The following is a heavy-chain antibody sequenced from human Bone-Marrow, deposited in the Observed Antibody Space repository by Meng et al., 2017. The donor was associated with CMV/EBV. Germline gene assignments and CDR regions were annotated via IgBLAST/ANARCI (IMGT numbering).Heavy chain of an antibody. V-gene: IGHV4-39*07. CDR1: GGSISSTSYY. CDR2: IYYTGST. CDR3: AMTTTPYDDYYYGMDV. J-gene: IGHJ6*02. Sequence: SETLSLTCTVAGGSISSTSYYWGWIRQPPGKGLEWTGSIYYTGSTYCNPSLKSRVTISVDTTKNQCSLKLSSVTAADTSVYHCAMTTTPYDDYYYGMDVWGQGTTVTVSS. D-gene: IGHD4-17*01.